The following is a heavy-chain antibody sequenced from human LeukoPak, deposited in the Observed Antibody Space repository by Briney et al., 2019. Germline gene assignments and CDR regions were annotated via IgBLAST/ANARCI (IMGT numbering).Heavy chain of an antibody. CDR1: GFTFSSYW. Sequence: GGSLGLSCTASGFTFSSYWMHWVRQAPGKGLVWVSRINSDGSSTTYADSVKGRFTISRDNAKNTPYLQMSTLRAEDTAVYYCVRGKNGDSLFDSWGQGTLVTVSS. J-gene: IGHJ4*02. CDR3: VRGKNGDSLFDS. D-gene: IGHD4-17*01. CDR2: INSDGSST. V-gene: IGHV3-74*01.